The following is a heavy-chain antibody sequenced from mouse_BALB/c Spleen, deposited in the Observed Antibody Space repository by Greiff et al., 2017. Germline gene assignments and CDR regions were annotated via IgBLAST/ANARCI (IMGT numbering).Heavy chain of an antibody. CDR2: INPSTGYT. CDR3: ASRGNYDFDY. V-gene: IGHV1-7*01. Sequence: VKLMESGAELAKPGASVKMSCKASGYTFTSYWMHWVKQRPGQGLEWIGYINPSTGYTEYNQKFKDKATLTADKSSSTAYMQLSSLTSEDSAVYYCASRGNYDFDYWGQGTTLTVSS. D-gene: IGHD2-1*01. J-gene: IGHJ2*01. CDR1: GYTFTSYW.